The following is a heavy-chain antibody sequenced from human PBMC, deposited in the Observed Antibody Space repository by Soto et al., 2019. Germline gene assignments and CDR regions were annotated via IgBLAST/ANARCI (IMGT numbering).Heavy chain of an antibody. CDR1: GFTFSSYA. Sequence: EVQLLESGGGLVQPGGSLRLSCAASGFTFSSYAMSWVRQAPGKGLEWVSAISGSGGSTYYADSVKGRFTISRDNSKNTLYLQMSSLRAEDTFVYYCASPRGIAVAGTEPDFDYWGQGTLVTVSS. V-gene: IGHV3-23*01. CDR3: ASPRGIAVAGTEPDFDY. D-gene: IGHD6-19*01. CDR2: ISGSGGST. J-gene: IGHJ4*02.